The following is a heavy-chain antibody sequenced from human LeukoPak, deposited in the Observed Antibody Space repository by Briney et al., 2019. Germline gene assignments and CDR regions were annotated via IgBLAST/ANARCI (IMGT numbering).Heavy chain of an antibody. CDR1: GFTFNNYS. Sequence: GGSLRLSCAVSGFTFNNYSMTWVRQTPEKGLEWVSAISDSGANEYYADFVRRRFSSSRDNSETTLFLQMHSLRAEDTAIYFCGRDPNGDYVGAFDFWGQGTLVTVSS. D-gene: IGHD4-17*01. CDR3: GRDPNGDYVGAFDF. J-gene: IGHJ3*01. CDR2: ISDSGANE. V-gene: IGHV3-23*01.